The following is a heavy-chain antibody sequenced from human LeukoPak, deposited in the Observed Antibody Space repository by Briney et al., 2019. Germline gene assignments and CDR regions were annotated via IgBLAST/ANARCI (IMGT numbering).Heavy chain of an antibody. J-gene: IGHJ6*03. D-gene: IGHD3-9*01. CDR2: ISSDGRTT. CDR1: GFSFRSYW. V-gene: IGHV3-74*01. Sequence: GGSLRLSCEASGFSFRSYWMHWVRQAPGMGLVCVSRISSDGRTTNYVGSVKGRFTVSGDNAKNMLYLQMNTLRADDTAVYYCAREYYGLMTGYYMDVWGKGTTVTVSS. CDR3: AREYYGLMTGYYMDV.